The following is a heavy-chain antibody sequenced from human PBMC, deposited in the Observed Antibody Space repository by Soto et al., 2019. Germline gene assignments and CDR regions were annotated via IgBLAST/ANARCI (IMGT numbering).Heavy chain of an antibody. CDR2: ISYDGSNK. CDR1: GFTFSSYG. D-gene: IGHD5-18*01. CDR3: AKTGSGYNYYYYYMDV. Sequence: QVQLVESGGGVVQPGRSLRLSCAASGFTFSSYGMHWVRQAPGKGLEWVAVISYDGSNKYYADSVKGRFTISRDNSKNPLYLQMNSLRAEDTAVYYCAKTGSGYNYYYYYMDVWGKGTTVTVSS. V-gene: IGHV3-30*18. J-gene: IGHJ6*03.